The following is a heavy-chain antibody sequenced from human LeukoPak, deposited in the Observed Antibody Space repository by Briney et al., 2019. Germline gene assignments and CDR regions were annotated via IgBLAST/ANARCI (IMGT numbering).Heavy chain of an antibody. CDR1: GFTVSSNY. J-gene: IGHJ4*02. CDR2: IYSGGST. V-gene: IGHV3-66*01. CDR3: ARDQAGGSGNWGYFDY. D-gene: IGHD3-10*01. Sequence: GGSLRLSCAASGFTVSSNYISWVRQAPGKGLEGVSVIYSGGSTYYADSVKGRFTISRDNSKNTLNLQMNSLRAEDTAVYYCARDQAGGSGNWGYFDYCGQGNLVTVSS.